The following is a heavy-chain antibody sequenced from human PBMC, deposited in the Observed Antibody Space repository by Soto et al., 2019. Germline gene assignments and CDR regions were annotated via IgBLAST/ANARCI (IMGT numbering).Heavy chain of an antibody. D-gene: IGHD2-2*03. CDR2: ISGSGDSS. CDR3: AKVAIGMFSHKHHFDH. V-gene: IGHV3-23*01. CDR1: GFTFSSFG. Sequence: EVQLLDSGGDLAQPGGSLRLSCTASGFTFSSFGMAWVRQAPGKGLEWVSAISGSGDSSYYADSVKDRFTISRDNPTNTLYLQMNNLRAEDTAVYYCAKVAIGMFSHKHHFDHWGQGTQVTVSS. J-gene: IGHJ4*02.